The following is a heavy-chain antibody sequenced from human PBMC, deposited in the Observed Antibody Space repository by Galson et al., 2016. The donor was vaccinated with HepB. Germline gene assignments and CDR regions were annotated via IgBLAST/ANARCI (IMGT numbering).Heavy chain of an antibody. V-gene: IGHV4-59*01. CDR2: IYYSGST. Sequence: SETLSLTCTVSGGSISSYYWSWIRQPPGKGLEWIGYIYYSGSTNYNPSLKSRVTISVDTSKNQFSLKLSSVTAADTAVYYCARDCGTRCYPNDAFDIWGQGTMVTVSS. CDR3: ARDCGTRCYPNDAFDI. D-gene: IGHD2-2*01. J-gene: IGHJ3*02. CDR1: GGSISSYY.